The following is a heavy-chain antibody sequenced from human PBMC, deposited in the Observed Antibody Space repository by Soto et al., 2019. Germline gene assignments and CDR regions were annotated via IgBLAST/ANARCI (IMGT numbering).Heavy chain of an antibody. CDR2: ISGSAGT. CDR1: GFTFRTYA. V-gene: IGHV3-23*01. D-gene: IGHD1-1*01. CDR3: ARTGDGHHDFLDY. Sequence: EVQLLESGGGLIQPGGSLRLSCTASGFTFRTYAMTWFRQAPGKGLEWVSAISGSAGTFYATSVKGRFTISRDNSRSTVYLQMLSLRAEDSAIYYCARTGDGHHDFLDYWGQGILVSVSS. J-gene: IGHJ4*02.